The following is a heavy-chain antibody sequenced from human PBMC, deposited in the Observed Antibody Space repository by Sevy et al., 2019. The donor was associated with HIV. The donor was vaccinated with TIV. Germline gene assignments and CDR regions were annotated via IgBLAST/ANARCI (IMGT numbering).Heavy chain of an antibody. V-gene: IGHV3-23*01. D-gene: IGHD5-12*01. CDR1: GFTFSSYA. Sequence: GGSLRLSCAASGFTFSSYAMSWVRQAPGKGLEWVSAISGSGGSTYYADSVKGRFTISRDNSKNTLYLQMNSLRAEDTAVYYCAKDHDIVATIPMAMDVWGKWTTVTVSS. CDR2: ISGSGGST. J-gene: IGHJ6*04. CDR3: AKDHDIVATIPMAMDV.